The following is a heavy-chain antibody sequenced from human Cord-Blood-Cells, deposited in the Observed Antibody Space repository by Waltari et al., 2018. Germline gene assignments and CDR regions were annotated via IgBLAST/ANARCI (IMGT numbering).Heavy chain of an antibody. CDR3: ARSPITMVRGVIGWFDP. CDR1: GGSIRSYS. D-gene: IGHD3-10*01. Sequence: QVQLQESGPGLAKPSETLSLTCTVTGGSIRSYSWSWIRQPPGKGLEWIGYIYYSGSTNYNPSLKSRVTISVDTSKNQFSLKLSSVTAADTAVYYCARSPITMVRGVIGWFDPWGQGTLVTVSS. V-gene: IGHV4-59*01. CDR2: IYYSGST. J-gene: IGHJ5*02.